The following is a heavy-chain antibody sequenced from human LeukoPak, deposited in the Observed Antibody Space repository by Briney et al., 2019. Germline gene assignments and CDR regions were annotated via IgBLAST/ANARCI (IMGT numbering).Heavy chain of an antibody. J-gene: IGHJ4*02. Sequence: GRSLRLSCAASGFTFSSYGMHWVCQAPGKGLEWVAVISYDGSNKYYADSVKGRFTISRDNSKNTLYLQMNSLRAEDTAVYYCAKASRAASVAGHFDYWGQGTLVTVSS. V-gene: IGHV3-30*18. CDR2: ISYDGSNK. CDR3: AKASRAASVAGHFDY. CDR1: GFTFSSYG. D-gene: IGHD6-19*01.